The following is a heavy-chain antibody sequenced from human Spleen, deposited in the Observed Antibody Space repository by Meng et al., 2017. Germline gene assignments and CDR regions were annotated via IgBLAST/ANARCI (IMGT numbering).Heavy chain of an antibody. J-gene: IGHJ2*01. V-gene: IGHV4-61*02. Sequence: SETLSLTCTVSGTSITSGSYYWSWIRQPAGKGLEWIGRMYTSGSTDYNPSLKSRVTISSETSKNQFSLKLSSVTAADTAVYFCARGNSIMAATTGFDLWGRGTLVTSPQ. CDR3: ARGNSIMAATTGFDL. D-gene: IGHD1-26*01. CDR1: GTSITSGSYY. CDR2: MYTSGST.